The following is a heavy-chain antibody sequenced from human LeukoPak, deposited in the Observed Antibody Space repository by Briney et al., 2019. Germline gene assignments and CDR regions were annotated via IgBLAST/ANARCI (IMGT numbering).Heavy chain of an antibody. Sequence: GGSLRLSCAASGFTFSSYAMTWVRQAPGKGLEWVSVISDSGRSTYYADSVKGRFTISRDISKSTLYLQMNSLRAEDTALYYCAKGQKWELPLDFWGQGTLVTVSS. CDR3: AKGQKWELPLDF. J-gene: IGHJ4*02. CDR2: ISDSGRST. V-gene: IGHV3-23*01. D-gene: IGHD1-26*01. CDR1: GFTFSSYA.